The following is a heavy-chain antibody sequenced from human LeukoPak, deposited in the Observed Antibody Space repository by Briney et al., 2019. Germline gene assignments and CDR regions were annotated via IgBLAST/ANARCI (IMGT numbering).Heavy chain of an antibody. J-gene: IGHJ4*02. CDR3: ARGEYSSSWDHYYFDY. Sequence: ASVTVSCKASGYTFTSYYMHWVRQAPGQGLEWMGIINPSGGSTSYAQKFQGRVTLTRDTSTSTVYMELSSLRSEDTAVYYCARGEYSSSWDHYYFDYWGQGTLVTVSS. CDR1: GYTFTSYY. CDR2: INPSGGST. V-gene: IGHV1-46*01. D-gene: IGHD6-13*01.